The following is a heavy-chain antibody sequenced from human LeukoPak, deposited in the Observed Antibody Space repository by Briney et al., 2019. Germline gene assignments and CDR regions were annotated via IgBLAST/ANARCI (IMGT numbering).Heavy chain of an antibody. V-gene: IGHV1-2*06. Sequence: ASVKVSCKASGYTFTGYYMHWVRQAPGQGLEWMGRINPNRGGTNYAQKFQGRVTMTRDTSISTAYMELSRLRSDDTAVYYCARAIAARVGIDYWGQGTLVTVSS. CDR3: ARAIAARVGIDY. CDR1: GYTFTGYY. D-gene: IGHD6-6*01. J-gene: IGHJ4*02. CDR2: INPNRGGT.